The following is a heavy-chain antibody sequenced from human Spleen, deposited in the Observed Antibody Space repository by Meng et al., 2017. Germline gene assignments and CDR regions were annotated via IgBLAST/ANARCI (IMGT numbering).Heavy chain of an antibody. D-gene: IGHD4-17*01. CDR2: INHSGST. J-gene: IGHJ5*02. V-gene: IGHV4-34*01. CDR1: GGSFSDYY. Sequence: QVQLQAVGPGRLKPSETLSLTCVVSGGSFSDYYWSWIRQPPGKGLEWIGEINHSGSTNYSPSLKNRVTISLDTSKNQFSLNLRSVTAADTAVYYCARLWTVTSYSADWFDPWGQGTLVTVSS. CDR3: ARLWTVTSYSADWFDP.